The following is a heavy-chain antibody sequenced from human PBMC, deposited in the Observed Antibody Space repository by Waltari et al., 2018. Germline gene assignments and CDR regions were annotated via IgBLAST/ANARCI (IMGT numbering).Heavy chain of an antibody. CDR1: GFTFSSYE. J-gene: IGHJ6*02. Sequence: EVQLVESGGGLVRPGGSLRLSCAASGFTFSSYELNGVRQAPGKGLEWVSYIGSSGFTIYYADSVKGRFTISRDNAKNSLYLQMNSLRAEDTAVYYCARAYDYGNLYYYYGMDVWGQGTTVTVSS. D-gene: IGHD4-17*01. CDR2: IGSSGFTI. V-gene: IGHV3-48*03. CDR3: ARAYDYGNLYYYYGMDV.